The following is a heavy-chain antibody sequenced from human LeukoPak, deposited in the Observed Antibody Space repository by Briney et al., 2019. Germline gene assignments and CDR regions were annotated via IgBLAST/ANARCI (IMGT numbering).Heavy chain of an antibody. CDR3: ARGLYYYDSSGYSNWFDP. CDR2: INPKSGDT. D-gene: IGHD3-22*01. V-gene: IGHV1-2*06. Sequence: ASVKVSCKASGYTFTSYYMHWVRQAPGQGLEWMGRINPKSGDTNYAQKFQGRVTMTRDTSISTAYMELSRLRSDDTAVYYCARGLYYYDSSGYSNWFDPWGQGTLVTVSS. J-gene: IGHJ5*02. CDR1: GYTFTSYY.